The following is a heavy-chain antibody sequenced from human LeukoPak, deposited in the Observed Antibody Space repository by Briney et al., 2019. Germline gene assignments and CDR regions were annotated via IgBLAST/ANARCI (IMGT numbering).Heavy chain of an antibody. CDR1: GYTLTEFP. CDR2: FDSENGET. CDR3: ATYIVPTIGPLLI. V-gene: IGHV1-24*01. D-gene: IGHD5-12*01. J-gene: IGHJ3*02. Sequence: ASVKVSCKVSGYTLTEFPMHWVRQSPGKGLEWMGGFDSENGETIYARRFQVRVTMTEDTSTDTAYMELSSLRSDDTAVYYCATYIVPTIGPLLIWGQGTMVTVSS.